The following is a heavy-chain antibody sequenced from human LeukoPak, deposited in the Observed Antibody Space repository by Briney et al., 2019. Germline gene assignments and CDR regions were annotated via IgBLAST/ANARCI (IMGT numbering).Heavy chain of an antibody. CDR3: ARGARSGYEIDY. Sequence: PSETLSLTCAVYGGSFSGYYWSWIRQPPGKGLEWIGSIYHSGSTYYNPSLRSRVTISVDTSKTQFSLKLSSVTAADTAVYYCARGARSGYEIDYWGQGTLVTVSS. J-gene: IGHJ4*02. CDR2: IYHSGST. V-gene: IGHV4-34*01. D-gene: IGHD3-3*01. CDR1: GGSFSGYY.